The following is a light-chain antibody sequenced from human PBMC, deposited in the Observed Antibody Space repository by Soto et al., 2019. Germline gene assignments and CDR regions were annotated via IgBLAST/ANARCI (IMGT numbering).Light chain of an antibody. CDR3: LQDHDDSWT. CDR1: QGIESD. V-gene: IGKV1-6*01. J-gene: IGKJ1*01. Sequence: AIQMTQSPSSVSAAVGDRIAITCRASQGIESDLSWYQQRPGKAPKLLIYAASNVHSGVPPRFSGSRSGTEFTLTISNLQPEDFASYYCLQDHDDSWTFGQGTKVDIK. CDR2: AAS.